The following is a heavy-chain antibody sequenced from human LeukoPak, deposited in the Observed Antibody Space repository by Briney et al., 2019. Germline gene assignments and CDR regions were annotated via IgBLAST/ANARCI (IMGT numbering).Heavy chain of an antibody. Sequence: PGGSLRLSCAASGFTVSSNYMSWVRQAPGKGLEGVSVIYIGGYTYYSDSVKGRFTISRDNSKNTLYLQMNSLRAEDTAVYYCGSSGTTLAFDIWGQGTMVTVSS. CDR3: GSSGTTLAFDI. CDR2: IYIGGYT. CDR1: GFTVSSNY. D-gene: IGHD1-1*01. J-gene: IGHJ3*02. V-gene: IGHV3-66*01.